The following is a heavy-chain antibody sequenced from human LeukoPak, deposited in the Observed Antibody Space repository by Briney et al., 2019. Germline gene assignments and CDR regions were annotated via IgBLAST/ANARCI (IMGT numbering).Heavy chain of an antibody. D-gene: IGHD1-26*01. CDR3: ARVKVGTTSGFDS. CDR2: IDHSGTT. CDR1: GYSISSHYF. Sequence: SETLSLTCAVSGYSISSHYFWGWIRQPPGKGLAGVGSIDHSGTTYYNPSLKSRVTISVDTSKNQLSLKLSSVTASDTAFYYCARVKVGTTSGFDSWGQGTLVTVSS. J-gene: IGHJ4*02. V-gene: IGHV4-38-2*01.